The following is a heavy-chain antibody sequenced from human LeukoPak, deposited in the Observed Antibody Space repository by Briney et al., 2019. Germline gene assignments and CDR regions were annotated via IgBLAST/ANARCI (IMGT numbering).Heavy chain of an antibody. Sequence: GGSLRLSCAVSGFTFSNYAMSWVRQAPGKGPEWVSGISGSGGSTYYADSVKGRFNISRDNSKNTLYLQMNSLRAEDTAVYYCAKDPQYDFWSGYFAPFDYWGQGTLVTVSS. D-gene: IGHD3-3*01. CDR2: ISGSGGST. V-gene: IGHV3-23*01. J-gene: IGHJ4*02. CDR3: AKDPQYDFWSGYFAPFDY. CDR1: GFTFSNYA.